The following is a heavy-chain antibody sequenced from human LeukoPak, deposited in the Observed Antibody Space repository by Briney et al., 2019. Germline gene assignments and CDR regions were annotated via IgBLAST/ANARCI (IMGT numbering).Heavy chain of an antibody. CDR1: GFTFSFFW. CDR3: ARDSGSCRGCAFDI. V-gene: IGHV3-7*01. Sequence: GGSLRLSCGASGFTFSFFWMSWVRQAPGKGLEWVANIKEDGSEKHYAASVKGRFTISRDNAKKSLYLEMNSLRAEDTAVYYCARDSGSCRGCAFDIWGQGTMVTVSS. D-gene: IGHD6-13*01. CDR2: IKEDGSEK. J-gene: IGHJ3*02.